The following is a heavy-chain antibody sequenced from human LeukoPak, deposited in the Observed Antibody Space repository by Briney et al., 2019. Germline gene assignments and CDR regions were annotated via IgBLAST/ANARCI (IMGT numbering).Heavy chain of an antibody. CDR2: IYTSGST. D-gene: IGHD3-3*01. CDR3: ARYYDFWSGYYGYMDV. Sequence: MASETLSLTCSVSGGSISSGSYYWRWIRQPAGKGLEWIGRIYTSGSTNYNPSLKSRVTISVDTSKNQFSLKLSSVTAADTAVYYCARYYDFWSGYYGYMDVWGEGTTVTVSS. J-gene: IGHJ6*03. CDR1: GGSISSGSYY. V-gene: IGHV4-61*02.